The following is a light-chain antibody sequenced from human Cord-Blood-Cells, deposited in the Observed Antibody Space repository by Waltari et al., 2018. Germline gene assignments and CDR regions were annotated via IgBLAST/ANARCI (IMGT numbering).Light chain of an antibody. CDR1: QSVTSN. CDR2: GAS. J-gene: IGKJ4*01. CDR3: PQYTIWPLP. Sequence: ERVITQSAATLTGCPEERATLSCRASQSVTSNLTYYQQKPGQAPRLLIYGASTRATAIPARLSGGRSETALISTISTLQSQYFVFYYWPQYTIWPLPYGAATKV. V-gene: IGKV3D-15*01.